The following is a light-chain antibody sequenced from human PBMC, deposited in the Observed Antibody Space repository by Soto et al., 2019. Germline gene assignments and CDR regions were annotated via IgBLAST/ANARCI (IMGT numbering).Light chain of an antibody. CDR1: QSISTW. CDR3: QQYISYFRIT. Sequence: DIQMTQSPSTLSASVGDRVTITCRASQSISTWLAWFQQKPGKAPKLLIYDASSLEGGVPSRFSGSGSGTEFTLTISSLQPDDFATYYCQQYISYFRITFGQGTRLEI. J-gene: IGKJ5*01. V-gene: IGKV1-5*01. CDR2: DAS.